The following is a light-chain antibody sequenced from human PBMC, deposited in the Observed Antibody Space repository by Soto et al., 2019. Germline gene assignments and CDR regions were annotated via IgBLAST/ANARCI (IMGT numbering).Light chain of an antibody. CDR1: SSDVGSYNL. Sequence: QSVLTQPASVSGSPGQSITISCTGTSSDVGSYNLVSWYQQHPGKAPKLMLYEGSKRPSGASNRFSGSKSGSTASLTISGLQAEDESDYYCCSYAGSSTYVFGTGTKVTVL. CDR2: EGS. V-gene: IGLV2-23*01. CDR3: CSYAGSSTYV. J-gene: IGLJ1*01.